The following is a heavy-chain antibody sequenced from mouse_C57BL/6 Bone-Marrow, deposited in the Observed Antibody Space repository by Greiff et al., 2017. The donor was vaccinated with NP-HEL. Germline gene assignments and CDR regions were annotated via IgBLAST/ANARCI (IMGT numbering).Heavy chain of an antibody. D-gene: IGHD2-4*01. V-gene: IGHV7-3*01. Sequence: EVNVVESGGGLVQPGGSLSLSCAASGFTFTDYYMSWVRQPPGKALEWLGFIRNKANGYTTEYSASVKGRFTISRDNSQSILYLQMNALRAEDSATYYCARSIYYDYADDPFYAMDYWGQGTSVTGSS. CDR2: IRNKANGYTT. CDR3: ARSIYYDYADDPFYAMDY. CDR1: GFTFTDYY. J-gene: IGHJ4*01.